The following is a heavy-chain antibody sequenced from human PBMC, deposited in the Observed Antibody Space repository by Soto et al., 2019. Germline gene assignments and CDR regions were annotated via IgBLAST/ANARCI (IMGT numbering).Heavy chain of an antibody. D-gene: IGHD6-6*01. CDR2: ISAYNGNT. CDR3: ARDGGSSSPVYYYYYMDV. Sequence: ASVKVSCKASGYTFTSYGISWVRQAPGQGLEWMGWISAYNGNTNYAQKLQGRVTMTTDTSTSTAYMGLRSLRSDDTAVYYCARDGGSSSPVYYYYYMDVWGKGTTVTVSS. J-gene: IGHJ6*03. CDR1: GYTFTSYG. V-gene: IGHV1-18*01.